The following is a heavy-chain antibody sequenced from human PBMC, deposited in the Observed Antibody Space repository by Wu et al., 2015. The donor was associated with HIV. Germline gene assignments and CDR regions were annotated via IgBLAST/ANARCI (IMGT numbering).Heavy chain of an antibody. CDR3: ARIPLSYCSGGTCYSMAY. D-gene: IGHD2-15*01. J-gene: IGHJ4*02. Sequence: QVQLVQSGAEVKKPGSSVKVSCKASGGTFSSYAISWVRQAPGQGLEWMGRIIPISGTANYAQKFQGRVTITADESTTTAYMELSSLRSEDTAVYYCARIPLSYCSGGTCYSMAYWGQGTLVTVSS. V-gene: IGHV1-69*13. CDR1: GGTFSSYA. CDR2: IIPISGTA.